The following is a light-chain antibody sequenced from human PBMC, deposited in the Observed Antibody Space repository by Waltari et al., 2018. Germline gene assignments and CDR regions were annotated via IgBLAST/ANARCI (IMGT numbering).Light chain of an antibody. J-gene: IGKJ5*01. CDR1: QSVSGSY. V-gene: IGKV3-20*01. CDR3: QQYGSSIT. CDR2: GAS. Sequence: EIVLTQSPGTLSLSPGERATLSCRASQSVSGSYLAWYQQKPGQAPMLLIYGASRRATGIPDRCSGSGSATDFTLTISRLEPEDFAVYYCQQYGSSITFGQGTRLEIK.